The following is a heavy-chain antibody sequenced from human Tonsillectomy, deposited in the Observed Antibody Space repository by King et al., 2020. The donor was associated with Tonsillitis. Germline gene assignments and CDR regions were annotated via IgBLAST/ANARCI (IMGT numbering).Heavy chain of an antibody. CDR3: AREGPTTGYFYY. V-gene: IGHV3-11*01. D-gene: IGHD1-1*01. Sequence: VQLVESGGGLVKPGGSLRLSCAASGFSFSDHYMSWIRQEPGKGLEWVSYISSSGSTLYYADSVKGRFTISRDNAKNSLYLQLNSLTAEDTAVYYCAREGPTTGYFYYWGQGTLVTVAS. CDR1: GFSFSDHY. CDR2: ISSSGSTL. J-gene: IGHJ4*02.